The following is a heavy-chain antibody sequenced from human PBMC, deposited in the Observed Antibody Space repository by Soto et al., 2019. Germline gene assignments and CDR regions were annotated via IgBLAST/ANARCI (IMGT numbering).Heavy chain of an antibody. CDR2: IKSKTDGGTT. D-gene: IGHD2-15*01. V-gene: IGHV3-15*07. CDR1: GFTFSNAW. Sequence: PGGSLRLSCAASGFTFSNAWMNWVRQAPGKGLEWVGRIKSKTDGGTTDYAAPVKGRFTISRDDSKNTLYLQMNSLKTEDTAVYYCTTDQGVCSGGSCYLAFDIWGQGTMVT. CDR3: TTDQGVCSGGSCYLAFDI. J-gene: IGHJ3*02.